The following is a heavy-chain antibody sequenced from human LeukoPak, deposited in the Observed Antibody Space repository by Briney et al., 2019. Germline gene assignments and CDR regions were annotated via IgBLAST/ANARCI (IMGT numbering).Heavy chain of an antibody. CDR1: GDSISSSNYY. J-gene: IGHJ6*03. Sequence: PSETLSLTCTVSGDSISSSNYYWAWIRQPPGKGLEWIGSIFYSGTTYYSSSLKSRVTMSVDTSKSQFSLKLSSVTAADTALYYCARGVSYGSGSYYNSYYYYYMDVWGKGTTVTISS. CDR3: ARGVSYGSGSYYNSYYYYYMDV. CDR2: IFYSGTT. V-gene: IGHV4-39*07. D-gene: IGHD3-10*01.